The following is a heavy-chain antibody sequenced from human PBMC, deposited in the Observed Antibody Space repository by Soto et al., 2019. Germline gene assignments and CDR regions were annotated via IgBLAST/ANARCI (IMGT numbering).Heavy chain of an antibody. V-gene: IGHV4-59*01. J-gene: IGHJ2*01. Sequence: QVQLQESGPGLVKPSETLSLTCTVSGGSINSYYWSWIRQPPGKGLEWIGYMYYSGSTNYNPSFNRRGPMSVAPSKNPFSLNLDFGTAADTAVDYCARVRQWLFTHWYFDLWGRGTLVTVSS. CDR2: MYYSGST. CDR1: GGSINSYY. D-gene: IGHD6-19*01. CDR3: ARVRQWLFTHWYFDL.